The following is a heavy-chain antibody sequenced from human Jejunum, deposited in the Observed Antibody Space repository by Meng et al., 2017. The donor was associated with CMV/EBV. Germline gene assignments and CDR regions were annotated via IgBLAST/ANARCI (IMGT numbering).Heavy chain of an antibody. Sequence: SGYTFHFYAMHWVRQAPGQRLEWMAWINPGNGDTEYSQKFQDRLTITVDTSANTASMELSSLRSEDTAVYYCAREGFSSGWSHFDSWGQGTLVTVSS. J-gene: IGHJ4*02. D-gene: IGHD6-19*01. CDR3: AREGFSSGWSHFDS. CDR1: GYTFHFYA. CDR2: INPGNGDT. V-gene: IGHV1-3*01.